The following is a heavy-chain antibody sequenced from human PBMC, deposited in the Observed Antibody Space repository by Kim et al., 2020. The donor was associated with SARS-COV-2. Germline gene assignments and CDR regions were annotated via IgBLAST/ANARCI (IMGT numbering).Heavy chain of an antibody. V-gene: IGHV4-31*03. CDR1: GGSISSGGYY. Sequence: SETLSLTCTVSGGSISSGGYYWSWIRQHPGKGLEWIGYIYYSGSTYYNPSLKSRVTISVDTSKNQFSLKLSSVTAADTAVYYCARENYYGGNERIDYWGQGTLVTVSS. CDR3: ARENYYGGNERIDY. J-gene: IGHJ4*02. CDR2: IYYSGST. D-gene: IGHD4-17*01.